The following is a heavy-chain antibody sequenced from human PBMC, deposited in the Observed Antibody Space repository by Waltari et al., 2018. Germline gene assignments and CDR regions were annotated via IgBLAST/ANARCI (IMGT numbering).Heavy chain of an antibody. CDR1: GFTFSRYW. V-gene: IGHV3-7*01. D-gene: IGHD2-2*01. CDR2: INYDGSQK. Sequence: EVQLLESGGELVQPGGSLRLSCAASGFTFSRYWMSWVRQTPGKGLEWVANINYDGSQKYYADSVKGRFTTSRDNAKNSVYLQMHSLRVEDTAMYYCAKSRGFEYWGQGALVTVSS. CDR3: AKSRGFEY. J-gene: IGHJ4*02.